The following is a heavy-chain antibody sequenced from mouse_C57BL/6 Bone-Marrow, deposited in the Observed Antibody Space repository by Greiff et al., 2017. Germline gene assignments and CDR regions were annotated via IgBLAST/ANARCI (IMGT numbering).Heavy chain of an antibody. CDR1: GFTFSDFY. CDR2: SRNKANDYTT. J-gene: IGHJ1*03. V-gene: IGHV7-1*01. CDR3: ARDAAGYHGYFDV. Sequence: EVKVVESGGGLVQSGRSLRLSCATSGFTFSDFYMEWVRQAPGKGLEWIAASRNKANDYTTEYSASVKGRFIVSRDTSQSILYLQMNALRAEDTAIYYCARDAAGYHGYFDVWGTGTTVTVSS. D-gene: IGHD2-2*01.